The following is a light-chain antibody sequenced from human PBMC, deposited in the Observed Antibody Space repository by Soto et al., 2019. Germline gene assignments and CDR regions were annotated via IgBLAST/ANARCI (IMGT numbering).Light chain of an antibody. CDR3: SPCTTSDTRQLD. Sequence: QSALTQPASVSGSPGQSITISCTGTSSDVGGYNYVSWYQHHPGKAPKLIIYDVSNRPSGVSIRFSASKSDTKASLTSSGLQREDEAAYHCSPCTTSDTRQLDFG. CDR1: SSDVGGYNY. CDR2: DVS. J-gene: IGLJ6*01. V-gene: IGLV2-14*03.